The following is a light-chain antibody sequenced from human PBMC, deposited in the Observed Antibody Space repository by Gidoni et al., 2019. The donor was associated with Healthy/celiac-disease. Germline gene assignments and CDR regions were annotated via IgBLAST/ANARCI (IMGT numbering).Light chain of an antibody. CDR3: QQSYSTLWT. Sequence: DIQMTQSPSSLSASVGDRVTITCRASQSISNYLNWYQQKPGKAPKLLIYAASSLQSGVPSRFSGSGSGTDFTLTISSLQPEDFATYYCQQSYSTLWTFGQXTKVEIK. CDR1: QSISNY. CDR2: AAS. J-gene: IGKJ1*01. V-gene: IGKV1-39*01.